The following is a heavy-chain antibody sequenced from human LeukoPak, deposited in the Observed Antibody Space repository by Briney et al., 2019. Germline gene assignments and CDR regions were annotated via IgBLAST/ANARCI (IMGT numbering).Heavy chain of an antibody. D-gene: IGHD6-13*01. CDR1: GGSFSGYY. V-gene: IGHV4-34*01. Sequence: PSETLSLTCAVYGGSFSGYYWSWIRQPPGKGLEWIGEINHSGSTNNNPSLKSRVTISVDTSKNQFSLKLSSVAAADTAVYYCARLQQLALDYWGQGTLVTVSS. CDR2: INHSGST. CDR3: ARLQQLALDY. J-gene: IGHJ4*02.